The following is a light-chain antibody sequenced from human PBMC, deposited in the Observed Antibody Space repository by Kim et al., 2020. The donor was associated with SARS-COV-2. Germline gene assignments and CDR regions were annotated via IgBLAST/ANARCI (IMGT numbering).Light chain of an antibody. CDR3: CSYAGSYTFV. CDR2: DVS. V-gene: IGLV2-11*01. Sequence: QSALTQPRSVSGSTGQSVTISCTGTSNDIGSYKFVSWYQQHPGKAPKLIIFDVSERSTGVPDRFSGSQSANTASLTISGLQPEDESDYYCCSYAGSYTFVFGGGTQLTVL. J-gene: IGLJ3*02. CDR1: SNDIGSYKF.